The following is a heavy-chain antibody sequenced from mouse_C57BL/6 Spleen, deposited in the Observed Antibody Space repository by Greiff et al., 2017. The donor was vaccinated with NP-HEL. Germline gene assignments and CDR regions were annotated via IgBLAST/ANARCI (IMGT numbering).Heavy chain of an antibody. J-gene: IGHJ2*01. Sequence: EVQLVESGGGLVKPGGSLKLSCAASGSTFSSYAMSWVRQTPEKRLEWVATISDGGSYTYYPDNVKGRFTISRDNAKNNLYLQMSHLKSEDTAMYYCARDYDYDVDYFDYWGQGTTLTVSS. CDR3: ARDYDYDVDYFDY. D-gene: IGHD2-4*01. CDR2: ISDGGSYT. V-gene: IGHV5-4*01. CDR1: GSTFSSYA.